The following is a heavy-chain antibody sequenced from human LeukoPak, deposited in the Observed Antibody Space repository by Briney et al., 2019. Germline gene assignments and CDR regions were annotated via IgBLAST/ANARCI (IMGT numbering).Heavy chain of an antibody. J-gene: IGHJ4*02. V-gene: IGHV3-23*01. CDR1: GFTFSSYA. CDR3: AKGQSASSTFDC. Sequence: GGSLRLSCAASGFTFSSYAMSWVRQAPGKGLEWVSAISGSGGSTYYADSVKGRFTISRDNSKNTVSLQLNNLRAEDTALYYCAKGQSASSTFDCWGQGTLVTVSS. CDR2: ISGSGGST.